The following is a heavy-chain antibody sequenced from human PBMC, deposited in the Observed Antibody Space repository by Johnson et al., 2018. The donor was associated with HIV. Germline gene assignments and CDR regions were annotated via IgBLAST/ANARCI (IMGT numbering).Heavy chain of an antibody. Sequence: QMLLVESGGGLVQPGGSLRLSCAASGFTFSSYAMHWVRQAPGKGLEWVAVISYDGSNKYYADSVKGRFTISRDNSKNTLYLQMNSLRAEDTAVYYCARDDRPDGFDIWGQGTMVTVSS. D-gene: IGHD1-14*01. CDR3: ARDDRPDGFDI. J-gene: IGHJ3*02. V-gene: IGHV3-30-3*01. CDR2: ISYDGSNK. CDR1: GFTFSSYA.